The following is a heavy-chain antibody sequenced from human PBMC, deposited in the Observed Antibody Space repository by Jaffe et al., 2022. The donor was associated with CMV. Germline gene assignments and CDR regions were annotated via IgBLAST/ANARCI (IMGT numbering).Heavy chain of an antibody. J-gene: IGHJ6*02. CDR1: GFTFDDYA. CDR2: ISWNSGSI. CDR3: AKDKLEGRSGSHYYYYYYGMDV. V-gene: IGHV3-9*01. Sequence: EVQLVESGGGLVQPGRSLRLSCAASGFTFDDYAMHWVRQAPGKGLEWVSGISWNSGSIGYADSVKGRFTISRDNAKNSLYLQMNSLRAEDTALYYCAKDKLEGRSGSHYYYYYYGMDVWGQGTTVTVSS. D-gene: IGHD1-26*01.